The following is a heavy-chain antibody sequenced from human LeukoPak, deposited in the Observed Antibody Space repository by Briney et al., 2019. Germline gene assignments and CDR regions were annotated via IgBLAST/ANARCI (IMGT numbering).Heavy chain of an antibody. CDR1: GFTFSSYA. D-gene: IGHD6-19*01. V-gene: IGHV3-23*01. CDR3: AKGEGSGWYYFDY. Sequence: GGSLRLSCAASGFTFSSYAMSCVRQAPGKGLEWVSAISGSGGSTYYADSVKGRFTISRDNSKNTLYLQMNSLRAEDTAVYYCAKGEGSGWYYFDYWGQGTLVTVSS. CDR2: ISGSGGST. J-gene: IGHJ4*02.